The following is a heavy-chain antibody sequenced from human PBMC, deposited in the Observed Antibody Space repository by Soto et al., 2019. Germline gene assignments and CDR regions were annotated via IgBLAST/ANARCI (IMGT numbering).Heavy chain of an antibody. D-gene: IGHD3-10*01. CDR1: GGYISSSSYY. V-gene: IGHV4-39*01. CDR3: ASSSYGGPGYFDY. Sequence: QLQLQESGPGLVKPSETLSLTCTVSGGYISSSSYYWGWIRQPPGKGLEWIGSIYYSGSTYYNPSLKSRVTISVDTSKNQLSLKLSSVTAADTAVYYCASSSYGGPGYFDYWGQGTLVTVSS. CDR2: IYYSGST. J-gene: IGHJ4*02.